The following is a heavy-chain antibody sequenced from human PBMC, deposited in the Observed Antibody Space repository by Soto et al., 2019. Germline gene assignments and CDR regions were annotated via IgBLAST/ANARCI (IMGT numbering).Heavy chain of an antibody. V-gene: IGHV4-39*01. CDR3: AAYYYDSRGHRTPNYYYGMDV. Sequence: PSETLSLTCTVSGGSISSSSYYWGWIRQPPGKGLEWIGSIYYSGSTYYNPSLKSRVTISVDTSKNQFSLKLSSVTAADTAVYYCAAYYYDSRGHRTPNYYYGMDVWGQGTTVTSP. J-gene: IGHJ6*02. D-gene: IGHD3-22*01. CDR1: GGSISSSSYY. CDR2: IYYSGST.